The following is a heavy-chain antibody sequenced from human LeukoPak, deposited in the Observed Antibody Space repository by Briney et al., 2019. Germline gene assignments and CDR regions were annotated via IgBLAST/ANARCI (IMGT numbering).Heavy chain of an antibody. CDR2: IYYSGSN. CDR3: AIASRYGGIPLDY. CDR1: GGSTSSYY. D-gene: IGHD2-15*01. V-gene: IGHV4-59*01. J-gene: IGHJ4*02. Sequence: SETLSLTCTVPGGSTSSYYWSCIRQPPGKGLEWSGYIYYSGSNNYNPSLKSRVTISVDTSKNQFSLKLSSVTAADTAVYYCAIASRYGGIPLDYWGQGTLVTVSS.